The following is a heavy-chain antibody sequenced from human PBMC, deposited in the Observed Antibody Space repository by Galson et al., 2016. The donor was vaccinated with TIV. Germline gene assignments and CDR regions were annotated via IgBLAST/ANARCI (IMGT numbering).Heavy chain of an antibody. V-gene: IGHV3-9*01. CDR1: GFTFDDYA. J-gene: IGHJ6*03. CDR3: AKGQLRAGRRFYYMDV. CDR2: ISWNSGNT. D-gene: IGHD1-1*01. Sequence: SLRLSCAASGFTFDDYAMHWVRQVPGRGLEWVSVISWNSGNTVYADSVKGRFIISRDNAKNSLYLEMNSVRGEDTALYYCAKGQLRAGRRFYYMDVWGKGTTVTDSS.